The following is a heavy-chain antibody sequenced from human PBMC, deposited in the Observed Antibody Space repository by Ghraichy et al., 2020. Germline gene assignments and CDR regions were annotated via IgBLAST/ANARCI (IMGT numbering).Heavy chain of an antibody. V-gene: IGHV4-59*01. J-gene: IGHJ6*02. D-gene: IGHD2-2*01. CDR1: GGSISSYY. CDR2: IYYSGST. Sequence: ESLNISYTVSGGSISSYYWSWIRQPPGKGLEWIGYIYYSGSTNYNPSLKSRVTISVDTSKNQFSLKLSSVTAADTAVYYCARAGGQLEYYYYYGMDVWGQGTTVTVSS. CDR3: ARAGGQLEYYYYYGMDV.